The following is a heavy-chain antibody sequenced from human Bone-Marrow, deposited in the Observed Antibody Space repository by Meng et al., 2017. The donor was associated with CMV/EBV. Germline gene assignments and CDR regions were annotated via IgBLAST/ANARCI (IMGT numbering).Heavy chain of an antibody. V-gene: IGHV5-51*01. D-gene: IGHD3-10*01. CDR3: ARLQTGSGSYYNVVSWFDP. CDR2: IYPGDSDT. J-gene: IGHJ5*02. CDR1: FTSYW. Sequence: FTSYWIGWVRQMPGKGLEWMGIIYPGDSDTRYSPSFQGQVTISADKSISTAYLQWSSLKASDTAMYYCARLQTGSGSYYNVVSWFDPWGQGTLVTAPQ.